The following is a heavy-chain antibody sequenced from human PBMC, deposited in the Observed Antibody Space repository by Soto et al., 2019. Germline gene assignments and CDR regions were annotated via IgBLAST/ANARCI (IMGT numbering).Heavy chain of an antibody. CDR1: GFTFSSYA. CDR3: AREYTAWPLAYGLDV. V-gene: IGHV3-23*01. J-gene: IGHJ6*02. D-gene: IGHD2-2*02. CDR2: ISGSGGST. Sequence: PGGSLRLSCAASGFTFSSYAMSWVRQAPGKGLEWVSAISGSGGSTYYADSVKGRFTISRDNAKNSVSLQMNSLRAEDTAVYYCAREYTAWPLAYGLDVWVQGTTVTVSS.